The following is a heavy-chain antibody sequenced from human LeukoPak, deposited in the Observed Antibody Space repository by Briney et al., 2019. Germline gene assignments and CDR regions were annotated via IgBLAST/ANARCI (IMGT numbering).Heavy chain of an antibody. V-gene: IGHV3-30-3*01. D-gene: IGHD3-22*01. CDR3: AREYYYDSSGYYPFDY. Sequence: HPGGSLRLSCVASGFTFSSYAMHWVRQAPGKGLEWVAVISYDGSNKYYADSVKGRFTISRDNSKNTLYLQMNSLRAEDTAVYYCAREYYYDSSGYYPFDYWGQGTLVTVSS. J-gene: IGHJ4*02. CDR2: ISYDGSNK. CDR1: GFTFSSYA.